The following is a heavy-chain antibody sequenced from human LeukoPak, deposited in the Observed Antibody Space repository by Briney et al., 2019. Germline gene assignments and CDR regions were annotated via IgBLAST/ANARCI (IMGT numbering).Heavy chain of an antibody. CDR2: IWYDGSNK. J-gene: IGHJ4*02. CDR1: GFTFRSHG. V-gene: IGHV3-33*03. CDR3: ASGTASYY. Sequence: GGSLRLSCAASGFTFRSHGMHWVRQAPGKGLEWVAVIWYDGSNKYYADSVKGRFTISRDNSKNMLFLQMNSLRAEDTAVYYCASGTASYYWGQGTLVTVSS. D-gene: IGHD5-12*01.